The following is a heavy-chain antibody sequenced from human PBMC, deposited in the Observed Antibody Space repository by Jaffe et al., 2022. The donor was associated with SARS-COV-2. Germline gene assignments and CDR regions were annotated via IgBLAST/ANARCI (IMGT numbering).Heavy chain of an antibody. D-gene: IGHD4-17*01. Sequence: EVQLVESGGGFVKPGGSLRLSCAASGITFRNAWMSWVRQAPGKGLEWVGRIKNKADGGAADYAAPVKGRFTISRDDSANTLYLQMNNLKTEDTAVYYCTTDPGDYEDYWGRGALVTVSS. V-gene: IGHV3-15*01. CDR1: GITFRNAW. J-gene: IGHJ4*02. CDR3: TTDPGDYEDY. CDR2: IKNKADGGAA.